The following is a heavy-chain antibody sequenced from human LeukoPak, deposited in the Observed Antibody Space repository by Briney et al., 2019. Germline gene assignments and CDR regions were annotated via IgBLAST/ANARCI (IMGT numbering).Heavy chain of an antibody. Sequence: APVKVSFKASGYTFTGYYMHWVRQAPGQGLEWMGWINPNSGGTNYAQKFQGRVTMTRDTSITTAYMEVTNLRSDDTAVYYCARGGGIAASGPRFDYWGQGTLVTVSS. J-gene: IGHJ4*02. CDR3: ARGGGIAASGPRFDY. D-gene: IGHD6-13*01. CDR2: INPNSGGT. CDR1: GYTFTGYY. V-gene: IGHV1-2*02.